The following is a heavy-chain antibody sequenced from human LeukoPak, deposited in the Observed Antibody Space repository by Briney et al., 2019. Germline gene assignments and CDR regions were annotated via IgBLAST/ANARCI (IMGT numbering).Heavy chain of an antibody. V-gene: IGHV4-59*01. Sequence: SETLSLTCTVSGGSISSYYWSWIRQPPGKGLEWIGYIYYSGSTNYNPSLKSRVTISVDTSKNQFSLKLSSVTAADTAVYYCARVPGRVGATPWDYYYYYMDVWGKGTTVTVSS. CDR3: ARVPGRVGATPWDYYYYYMDV. J-gene: IGHJ6*03. CDR2: IYYSGST. CDR1: GGSISSYY. D-gene: IGHD1-26*01.